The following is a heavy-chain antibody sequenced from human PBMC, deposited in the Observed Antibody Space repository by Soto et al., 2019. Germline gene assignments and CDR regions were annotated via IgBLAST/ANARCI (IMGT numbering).Heavy chain of an antibody. CDR1: VFTFNIYG. J-gene: IGHJ4*02. CDR2: ISYDGGNQ. Sequence: SLRLSCAASVFTFNIYGMHWVRQSPDKGLEWVALISYDGGNQYYADSVKGRFTISRDNSKNTLFLQMNSLRADDTAVYYCAKDQASGQGSFDSWGQGTLVTVSS. CDR3: AKDQASGQGSFDS. V-gene: IGHV3-30*18.